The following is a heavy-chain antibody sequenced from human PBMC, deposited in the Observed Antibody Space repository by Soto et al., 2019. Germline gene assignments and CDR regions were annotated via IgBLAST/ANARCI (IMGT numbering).Heavy chain of an antibody. J-gene: IGHJ4*02. D-gene: IGHD2-15*01. V-gene: IGHV4-34*01. CDR1: GGSFSGYY. CDR3: ARGARDIVVVVAATNMAYFDY. Sequence: PSETLSLTCAVYGGSFSGYYWSWIRQPPGKGLEWIGEINHSGSTNYNPSLKSRVTISVDTSKNQFSLKLSSVTAADTAVYYCARGARDIVVVVAATNMAYFDYWGQGTLVTVSS. CDR2: INHSGST.